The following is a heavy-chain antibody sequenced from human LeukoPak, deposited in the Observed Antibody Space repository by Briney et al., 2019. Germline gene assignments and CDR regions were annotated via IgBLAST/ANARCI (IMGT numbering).Heavy chain of an antibody. CDR3: ARRVTTYLYYYYGMDV. V-gene: IGHV1-8*02. J-gene: IGHJ6*02. CDR2: MNPNSGNT. CDR1: GYTFTSYD. D-gene: IGHD4-17*01. Sequence: ASVKVSCKASGYTFTSYDINWVRQATGQGFEWMGWMNPNSGNTGYAQKLQGRVTMTTDTSTSTAYMELRSLRSDDTAVYYCARRVTTYLYYYYGMDVWGQGTTVTVSS.